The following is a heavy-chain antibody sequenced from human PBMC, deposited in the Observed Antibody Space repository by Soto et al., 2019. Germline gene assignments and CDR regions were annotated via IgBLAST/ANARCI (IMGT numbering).Heavy chain of an antibody. D-gene: IGHD2-21*02. V-gene: IGHV1-69*12. CDR3: ARGIVVVTASPRWDDFDY. Sequence: QVQLVQSGAEVKKPGSSVKVSCKASGGTFSSYAISWVRQAPGQGLEWMGGIIPIFGTANYAQKFQGRVTINADESTSTAHMELSRLRSEDTAVYYCARGIVVVTASPRWDDFDYWGQGTLVTVSS. CDR1: GGTFSSYA. J-gene: IGHJ4*02. CDR2: IIPIFGTA.